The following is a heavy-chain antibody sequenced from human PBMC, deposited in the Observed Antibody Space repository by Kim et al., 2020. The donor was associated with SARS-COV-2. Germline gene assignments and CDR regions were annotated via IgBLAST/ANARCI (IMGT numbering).Heavy chain of an antibody. CDR2: INPDSGST. CDR1: GYTFTTYY. V-gene: IGHV1-46*01. D-gene: IGHD5-12*01. J-gene: IGHJ4*02. Sequence: ASVKVSCKTSGYTFTTYYIHWVRQAPGQGLEWMGIINPDSGSTGYAQKLQGRITMTADPSTDTVYMELSSLRSEDTAFYYCTRGGPNSGYDVDYWGQGTLVTVSS. CDR3: TRGGPNSGYDVDY.